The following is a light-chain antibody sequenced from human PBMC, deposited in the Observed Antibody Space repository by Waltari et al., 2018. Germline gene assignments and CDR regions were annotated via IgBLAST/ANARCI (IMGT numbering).Light chain of an antibody. V-gene: IGKV3-20*01. CDR3: QQYVSSPWT. CDR2: DAS. Sequence: EIVLTQSPGTLSLSPGERATLSCRASQGVSSSYLAWYQQKPGQAPRLLMYDASSRATGIPDRFSGSGSGTDFSLTINRLEPEDFAVYYCQQYVSSPWTFGQGTKVEIK. J-gene: IGKJ1*01. CDR1: QGVSSSY.